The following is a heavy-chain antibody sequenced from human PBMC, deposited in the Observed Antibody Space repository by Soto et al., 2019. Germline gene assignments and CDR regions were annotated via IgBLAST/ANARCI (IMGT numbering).Heavy chain of an antibody. D-gene: IGHD3-16*01. V-gene: IGHV3-48*03. J-gene: IGHJ3*02. CDR2: ISSSGTTI. Sequence: EVQLVESGGGLVQPGGSLRLSCAASGFTFSTYEMNWVRQAPGKGLEWVSYISSSGTTIYYADSVKGRFTISRDNAKNSLYLQMNSGRAEDTAVYYCATRWGGGGAFDIWGQGTMVTVSS. CDR1: GFTFSTYE. CDR3: ATRWGGGGAFDI.